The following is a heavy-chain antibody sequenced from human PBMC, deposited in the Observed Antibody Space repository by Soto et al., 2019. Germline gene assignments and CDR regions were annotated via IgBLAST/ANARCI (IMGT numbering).Heavy chain of an antibody. Sequence: SETLSLTCTVSGGSISSYYWSWIRQPPGKGLEWIGYIYYSGSTNYNPSLKSRVTISVDTSKNQFSLKLSSVTAADTAVYYCARGSRYYDSSGYYPGFDYWGQGTLVTVSS. V-gene: IGHV4-59*01. CDR1: GGSISSYY. CDR3: ARGSRYYDSSGYYPGFDY. CDR2: IYYSGST. D-gene: IGHD3-22*01. J-gene: IGHJ4*02.